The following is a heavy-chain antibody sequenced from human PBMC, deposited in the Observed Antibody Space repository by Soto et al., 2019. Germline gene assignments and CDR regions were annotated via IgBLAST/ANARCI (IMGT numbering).Heavy chain of an antibody. Sequence: SETLSLTCTFSGSTISSYYWSWIRQPPGKGLEWTGYIYYSGSTNYNPSLKCRVTISVDTPKNQFSLKLRSVTAADTAVYYCVRTNYFDSWGQGTLVTVSS. CDR2: IYYSGST. CDR1: GSTISSYY. V-gene: IGHV4-59*08. J-gene: IGHJ4*02. CDR3: VRTNYFDS. D-gene: IGHD4-17*01.